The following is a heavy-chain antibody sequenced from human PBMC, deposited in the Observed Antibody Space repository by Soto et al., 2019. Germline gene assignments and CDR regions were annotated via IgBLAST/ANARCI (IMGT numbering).Heavy chain of an antibody. CDR2: ISGSSGST. CDR3: AARPPDSNYLPLDY. Sequence: PGGSLRLSCAASGFTFSSYAMSWVRQAPGKGLEWVSSISGSSGSTYYADSVKGRFTISRDNSKNTLYLQMNFLRAEDTAVYYCAARPPDSNYLPLDYWGQGTLVTVSS. D-gene: IGHD4-4*01. J-gene: IGHJ4*02. V-gene: IGHV3-23*01. CDR1: GFTFSSYA.